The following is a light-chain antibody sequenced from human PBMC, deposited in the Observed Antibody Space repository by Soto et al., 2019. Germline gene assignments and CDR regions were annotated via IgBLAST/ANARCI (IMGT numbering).Light chain of an antibody. CDR2: DAS. CDR1: QSVSSY. Sequence: EIVLTQSPATLSLSPGERATLSCRASQSVSSYLGWYQQKPGQAPRLLIYDASNRATGIPARFSGSGSVTDFTLTISSLEPEYFAVYYCQQRSKWPITFGQGTRLEIK. J-gene: IGKJ5*01. CDR3: QQRSKWPIT. V-gene: IGKV3-11*01.